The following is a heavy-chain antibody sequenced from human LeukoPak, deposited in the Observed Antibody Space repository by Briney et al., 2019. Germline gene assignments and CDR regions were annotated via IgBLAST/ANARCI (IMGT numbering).Heavy chain of an antibody. Sequence: SETLSLTCTVSGGSISSYYWSWIRRPAGKGLEWIGRIYSSGSTNYNPSLKSRVTMSVDTSKNQFSLKLSSVTAADTAVYYCAREHGSGNYYFVYWGRGTLVTVSS. V-gene: IGHV4-4*07. CDR1: GGSISSYY. CDR2: IYSSGST. J-gene: IGHJ4*02. CDR3: AREHGSGNYYFVY. D-gene: IGHD3-10*01.